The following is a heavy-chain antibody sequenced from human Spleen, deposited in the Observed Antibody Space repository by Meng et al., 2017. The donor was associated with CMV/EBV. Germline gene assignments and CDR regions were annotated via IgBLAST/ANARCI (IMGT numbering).Heavy chain of an antibody. D-gene: IGHD2-2*01. Sequence: GESLKISCAASGFTFSSYAMSWVRQAPGKGLEWVSVIYSGGSSTYYADSVKGRFTISRDNSKNTLYLQMNSLRAEDTAVYYCAKDQISNPHIVVVPANYGMDVWGQGTTVTVSS. CDR3: AKDQISNPHIVVVPANYGMDV. CDR2: IYSGGSST. J-gene: IGHJ6*02. CDR1: GFTFSSYA. V-gene: IGHV3-23*03.